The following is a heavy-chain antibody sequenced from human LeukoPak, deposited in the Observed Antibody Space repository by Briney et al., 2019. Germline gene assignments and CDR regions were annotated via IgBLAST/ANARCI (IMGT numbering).Heavy chain of an antibody. D-gene: IGHD6-13*01. CDR2: VFYPGST. CDR1: GGSKNSHY. V-gene: IGHV4-59*11. J-gene: IGHJ4*02. Sequence: PSETLSLTCTVSGGSKNSHYWSWIRQPPGKGLEWIGYVFYPGSTNYNPSLKSRVTMSLDTSRDQFSLRLTSVTAADTAIYYCASRPADSTWYGVFDYWSQGTLVTVSS. CDR3: ASRPADSTWYGVFDY.